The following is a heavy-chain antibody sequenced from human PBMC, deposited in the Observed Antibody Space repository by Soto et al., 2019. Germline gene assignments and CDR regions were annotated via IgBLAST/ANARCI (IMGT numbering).Heavy chain of an antibody. V-gene: IGHV1-3*01. CDR1: GYTFTSYA. D-gene: IGHD3-9*01. Sequence: ASVKVSCKASGYTFTSYAMHWVRQAPGQRLEWMGWINAGNGNTKYSQKFQGRVTTTRDTSASTAYMELSSLRSEDTAVYYCARSQSGPYYDILTGYYNVPPFDYWGQGTLVTVSS. CDR2: INAGNGNT. J-gene: IGHJ4*02. CDR3: ARSQSGPYYDILTGYYNVPPFDY.